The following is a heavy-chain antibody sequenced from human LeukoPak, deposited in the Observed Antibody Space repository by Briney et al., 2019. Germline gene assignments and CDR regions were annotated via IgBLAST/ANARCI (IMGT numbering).Heavy chain of an antibody. D-gene: IGHD3-16*01. J-gene: IGHJ5*02. CDR2: IYYSGST. V-gene: IGHV4-30-4*01. CDR1: GGSISSGDYY. CDR3: TRDGVSRGRWFDP. Sequence: SETLSLTCTVSGGSISSGDYYWSWIRQPPGKGLEWIGYIYYSGSTYYNPSLKSRVTISVDTSKNQFSLKLSSVTAADTAVYCCTRDGVSRGRWFDPWGQGTLVTVSS.